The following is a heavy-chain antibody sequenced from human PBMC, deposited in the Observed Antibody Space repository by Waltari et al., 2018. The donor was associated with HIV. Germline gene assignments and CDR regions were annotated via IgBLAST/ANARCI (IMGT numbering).Heavy chain of an antibody. CDR3: TKGRRGALFGDE. J-gene: IGHJ4*02. V-gene: IGHV1-8*02. CDR1: GYSFIAFD. CDR2: MNPDNGDA. Sequence: QVQLVQSGAELKKPRDSVRVSCKAYGYSFIAFDINWVRRAPGRGLEWVGWMNPDNGDAGYGHKFRGRFTLTRDTSTDTAYMEVDNLKSEDTAIYFCTKGRRGALFGDEWGQGTLVTVSS. D-gene: IGHD3-3*01.